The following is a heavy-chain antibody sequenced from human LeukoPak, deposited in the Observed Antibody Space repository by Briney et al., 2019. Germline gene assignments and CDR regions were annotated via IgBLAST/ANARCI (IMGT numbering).Heavy chain of an antibody. V-gene: IGHV3-9*01. D-gene: IGHD2-2*01. CDR3: AKVHCSSTSCYDDAFDI. CDR2: ISWNSGSI. J-gene: IGHJ3*02. CDR1: GFTFSSYA. Sequence: GGSLRLSCAASGFTFSSYAMHWVRQAPGKGLEWVSGISWNSGSIGYADSVKGRFTISRDNAKNSLYLQMNSLRAEDTALYYCAKVHCSSTSCYDDAFDIWGQGTMVTVSS.